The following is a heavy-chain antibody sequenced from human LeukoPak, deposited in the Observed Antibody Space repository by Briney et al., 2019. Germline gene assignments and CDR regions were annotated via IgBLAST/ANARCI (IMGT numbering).Heavy chain of an antibody. D-gene: IGHD6-13*01. V-gene: IGHV4-59*12. CDR3: ARGGFIAAAGAFDI. CDR1: GGSISSYY. CDR2: IYYSGST. J-gene: IGHJ3*02. Sequence: SETLSLTCTVSGGSISSYYWSWIRQPPGKGLEWIGYIYYSGSTYYNPSLKSRVTISVDRSKNQFSLKLSSVTAADTAVYYCARGGFIAAAGAFDIWGQGTMVTVSS.